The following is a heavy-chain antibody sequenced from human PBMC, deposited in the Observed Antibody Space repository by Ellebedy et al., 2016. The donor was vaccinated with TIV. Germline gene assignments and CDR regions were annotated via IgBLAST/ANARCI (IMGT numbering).Heavy chain of an antibody. V-gene: IGHV3-7*01. J-gene: IGHJ4*02. CDR2: IKQDGGEK. D-gene: IGHD3-16*01. CDR3: ARVRGGYYFDY. CDR1: GFTFSSYW. Sequence: GESLKISCAASGFTFSSYWMSWVRQAPGKGLEWVANIKQDGGEKYYVDSVKGRFTISRDNAKNSLYLQMNSLRAEDTAVYYCARVRGGYYFDYWGQGTLVTVSS.